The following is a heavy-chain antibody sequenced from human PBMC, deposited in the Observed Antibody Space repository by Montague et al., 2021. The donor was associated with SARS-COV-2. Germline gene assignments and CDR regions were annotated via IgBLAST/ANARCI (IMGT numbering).Heavy chain of an antibody. Sequence: CAISGDSVAGVSAARRWNRQTPSLRLEWQGRSYHRPKKYNDYAISVKSRIIINPDTSKNQFSLQLNSVTPEDTAVYYCANFAVSGTTADYWGQGILVTVSS. CDR3: ANFAVSGTTADY. J-gene: IGHJ4*02. V-gene: IGHV6-1*01. D-gene: IGHD6-19*01. CDR1: GDSVAGVSAA. CDR2: SYHRPKKYN.